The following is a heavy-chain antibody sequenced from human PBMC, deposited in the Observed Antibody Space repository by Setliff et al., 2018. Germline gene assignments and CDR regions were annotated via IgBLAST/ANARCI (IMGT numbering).Heavy chain of an antibody. D-gene: IGHD1-26*01. CDR3: VRDQRVGANADDAFRL. J-gene: IGHJ3*01. CDR1: GYAFTSFG. Sequence: ASVKVSCKASGYAFTSFGVNWVRQAPGQGLEWMGWISPYNGITRYAQTLQGRVTMTTDMSTKTAYMELRSLRSDDTAVCYCVRDQRVGANADDAFRLWGQGTRVTVSS. CDR2: ISPYNGIT. V-gene: IGHV1-18*01.